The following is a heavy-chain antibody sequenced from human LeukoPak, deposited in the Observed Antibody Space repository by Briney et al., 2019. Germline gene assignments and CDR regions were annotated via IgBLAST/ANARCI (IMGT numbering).Heavy chain of an antibody. V-gene: IGHV4-4*09. Sequence: SETLSLTCTFSGASVSAFYWSWLRQTPGKGPEWIGYIYTRGITNYNPSLKSRDTISTDTSKNQFSLKLTSVTAADTAVYYCARKIQGWFDTWGQGVLVTVSS. CDR2: IYTRGIT. CDR1: GASVSAFY. J-gene: IGHJ5*02. CDR3: ARKIQGWFDT.